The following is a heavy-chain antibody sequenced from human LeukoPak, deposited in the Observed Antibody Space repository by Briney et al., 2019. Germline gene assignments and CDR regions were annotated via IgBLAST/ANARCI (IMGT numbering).Heavy chain of an antibody. CDR3: ARESSGYGDYNWSDP. J-gene: IGHJ5*02. CDR2: IYYSGST. D-gene: IGHD4-17*01. V-gene: IGHV4-59*01. CDR1: GGSISSYY. Sequence: SETLSLTCTVSGGSISSYYWSWIRQPPGKGLEWIGYIYYSGSTNYNPSLKSRVTISVDTSKNQFSLKLSSVTAADTAVYYCARESSGYGDYNWSDPWGQGTLVTVSS.